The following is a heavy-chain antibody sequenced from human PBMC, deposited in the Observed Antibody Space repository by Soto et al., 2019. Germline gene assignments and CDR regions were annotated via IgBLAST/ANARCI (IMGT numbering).Heavy chain of an antibody. CDR2: IIPIFGTA. V-gene: IGHV1-69*06. CDR1: GGTFSSYA. Sequence: QVQLVQSGAEVKKPGSSVKVSCKASGGTFSSYAISWVRQAPGHGLEWMGGIIPIFGTANYAQKFQGRVTITADKSTSTAYMELSSRRSEDTAVYYCARGGKYGGNPGPPTQYNWFDPWGQGTLVTVSS. J-gene: IGHJ5*02. CDR3: ARGGKYGGNPGPPTQYNWFDP. D-gene: IGHD2-15*01.